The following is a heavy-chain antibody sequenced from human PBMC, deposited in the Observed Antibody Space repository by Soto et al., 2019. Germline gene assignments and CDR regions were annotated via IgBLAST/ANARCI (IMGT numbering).Heavy chain of an antibody. CDR1: GYTFTSYP. CDR2: INAGNGDT. V-gene: IGHV1-3*01. CDR3: ARDWTHYDSSGPGDY. J-gene: IGHJ4*02. D-gene: IGHD3-22*01. Sequence: AASVKVSCKASGYTFTSYPMHWVRQAPGQGLEWMGWINAGNGDTKYSQKFQGRVTITRDTSANTVYMELSSLRSEDTAVFYCARDWTHYDSSGPGDYWGQGTLVTVSS.